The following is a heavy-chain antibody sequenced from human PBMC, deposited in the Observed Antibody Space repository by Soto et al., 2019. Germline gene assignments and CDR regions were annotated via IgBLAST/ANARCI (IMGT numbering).Heavy chain of an antibody. V-gene: IGHV4-61*08. Sequence: QVQLQQSGPGLVKPSETLSLTCIVSGGSVSSVGDYWSWIRQPPGKGLEWIGYIYYTGSTNYDPSLERRVTISVDTSKNQFSLILSSVNAADTAVYYCARGGGYHYAMDVWGQGTTVTVSS. D-gene: IGHD3-16*01. CDR1: GGSVSSVGDY. J-gene: IGHJ6*02. CDR2: IYYTGST. CDR3: ARGGGYHYAMDV.